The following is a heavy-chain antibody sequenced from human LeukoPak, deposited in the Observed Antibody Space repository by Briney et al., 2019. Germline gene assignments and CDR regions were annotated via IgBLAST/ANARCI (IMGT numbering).Heavy chain of an antibody. CDR2: IYYSGST. Sequence: NPSETLSLTCTVSGGSISSGGYYWSWIRQHPGKGLEWIGYIYYSGSTYYNPSLKSRVTISVDTSKNQFSLKLSSVTAADTAVYYCARVHRYSSGYDAFDIWGQGTMVTVSS. V-gene: IGHV4-31*03. J-gene: IGHJ3*02. CDR3: ARVHRYSSGYDAFDI. CDR1: GGSISSGGYY. D-gene: IGHD6-19*01.